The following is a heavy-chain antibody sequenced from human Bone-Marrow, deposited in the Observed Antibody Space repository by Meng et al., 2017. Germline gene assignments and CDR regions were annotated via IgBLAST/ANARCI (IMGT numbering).Heavy chain of an antibody. CDR1: GFTFSNAW. V-gene: IGHV3-15*01. CDR3: SGHVDY. Sequence: EVQVVGSGGGFVKPGGSIGLSCAASGFTFSNAWMTWVRHAPGKGLEWIGRMKSNVDGGTVDYAAAVKGRFFISRDDSENTFYLQMNSLKTEDTAVYYCSGHVDYWGHGTLVTVSS. CDR2: MKSNVDGGTV. J-gene: IGHJ4*01.